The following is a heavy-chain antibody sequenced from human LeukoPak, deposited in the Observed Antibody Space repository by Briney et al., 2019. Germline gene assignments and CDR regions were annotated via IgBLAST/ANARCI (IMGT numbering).Heavy chain of an antibody. CDR3: GRGAVVMGFSQH. D-gene: IGHD3-16*01. J-gene: IGHJ1*01. CDR1: GYSISSGYY. V-gene: IGHV4-38-2*02. Sequence: SETLSLTCIVSGYSISSGYYWGWIRQPPGKGLEWIGNIHHSGSTYYNPSLKSRVTISVDTSKNQLSLKLSSETAADTAVYYGGRGAVVMGFSQHGGRAPLAPVP. CDR2: IHHSGST.